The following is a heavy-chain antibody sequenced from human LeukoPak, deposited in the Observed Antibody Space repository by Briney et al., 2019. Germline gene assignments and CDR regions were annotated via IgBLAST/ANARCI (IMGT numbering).Heavy chain of an antibody. CDR3: AKSWSTSCYWCYFDY. CDR2: ISGSGGST. Sequence: GGSLRLSCAASGFTFSSYAMSWVRQAPGKGLECVSGISGSGGSTYYADSVEGRFTISRDNSKNTVYLQMNSLTAEDTAVYYCAKSWSTSCYWCYFDYWGQGTLVTVSS. J-gene: IGHJ4*02. D-gene: IGHD2-2*01. V-gene: IGHV3-23*01. CDR1: GFTFSSYA.